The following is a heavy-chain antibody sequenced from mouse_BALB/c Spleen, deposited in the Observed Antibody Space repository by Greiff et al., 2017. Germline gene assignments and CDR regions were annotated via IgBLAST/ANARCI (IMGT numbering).Heavy chain of an antibody. J-gene: IGHJ4*01. Sequence: EVKVEESGGGLVKPGGSLKLSCAASGFTFSSYTMSWVRQTPEKRLEWVATISSGGSYTYYPDSVKGRFTISRDNAKNTLYLQMSSLKSEDTAMYYCTREGGHYYGSSHYYAMDYWGQGTSVTVSS. CDR3: TREGGHYYGSSHYYAMDY. CDR1: GFTFSSYT. CDR2: ISSGGSYT. V-gene: IGHV5-6-4*01. D-gene: IGHD1-1*01.